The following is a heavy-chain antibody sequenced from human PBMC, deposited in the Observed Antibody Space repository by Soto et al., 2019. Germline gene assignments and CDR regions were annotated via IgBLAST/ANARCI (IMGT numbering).Heavy chain of an antibody. CDR2: TYYRSKWYS. D-gene: IGHD6-19*01. Sequence: SQTLSLTCAISGDSVSSTSTAWSWIRQSPSRGLEWLGRTYYRSKWYSDYAVSVKSRITINPDTSKNQFSLQPNSVTPEDTAVYYCARGSYYSGWVWGQGTLVTVSS. CDR1: GDSVSSTSTA. J-gene: IGHJ4*02. CDR3: ARGSYYSGWV. V-gene: IGHV6-1*01.